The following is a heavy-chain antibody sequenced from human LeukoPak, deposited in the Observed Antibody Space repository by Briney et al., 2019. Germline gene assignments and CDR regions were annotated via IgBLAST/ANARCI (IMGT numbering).Heavy chain of an antibody. Sequence: PSETLSLTCAVYGGSFSGYYWSWIRQPPGKGLEGIGEINHSGSTNYNPSLKSRVTISVDTSKNQFSLKLSSVTAADTAVYYCARVLNSSGYYSHFDYWGQGTLVTVSS. V-gene: IGHV4-34*01. D-gene: IGHD3-22*01. CDR3: ARVLNSSGYYSHFDY. CDR1: GGSFSGYY. CDR2: INHSGST. J-gene: IGHJ4*02.